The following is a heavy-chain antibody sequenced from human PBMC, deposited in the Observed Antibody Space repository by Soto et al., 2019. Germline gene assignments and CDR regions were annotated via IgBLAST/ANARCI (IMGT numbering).Heavy chain of an antibody. J-gene: IGHJ2*01. CDR1: GDYISSHY. D-gene: IGHD2-2*01. Sequence: QVQLQESGPGLVKPSETLSLTCTVSGDYISSHYWSWIRQPPGKGLEWIGYVYHSGKTDSNPSLKRRVTISMDTSKNQTSLRLTSVTAADTAVYYCARPKGTTPAVWYFDLWGRGTLVTVSS. CDR2: VYHSGKT. CDR3: ARPKGTTPAVWYFDL. V-gene: IGHV4-59*08.